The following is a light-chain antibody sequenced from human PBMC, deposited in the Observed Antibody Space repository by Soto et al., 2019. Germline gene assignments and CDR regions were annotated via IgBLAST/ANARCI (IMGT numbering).Light chain of an antibody. CDR2: AAS. CDR1: QGIGND. CDR3: LQHTAYPWT. V-gene: IGKV1-17*01. J-gene: IGKJ1*01. Sequence: DIQMTQSPSSLSAFVGDRVTITCRASQGIGNDLAWFQQQPGKAPKRLVYAASTLHSGVPSRFSGSRSGTEFTLTISSLQPEDFATYYCLQHTAYPWTFGQGTKVEIK.